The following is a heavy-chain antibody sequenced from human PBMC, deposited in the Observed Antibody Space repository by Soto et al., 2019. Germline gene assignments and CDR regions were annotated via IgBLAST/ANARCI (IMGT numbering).Heavy chain of an antibody. CDR1: GGSISSSSYY. J-gene: IGHJ4*02. Sequence: LSETLSLTCTVSGGSISSSSYYWGWIRQPPGKGLEWIGSIYYSGGTYYNPSLKSRVTISVDTSKNQFSLKLSSVTAADTAVYYCARLTGTSLYFDDWGQGTLVTVSS. V-gene: IGHV4-39*01. CDR3: ARLTGTSLYFDD. D-gene: IGHD7-27*01. CDR2: IYYSGGT.